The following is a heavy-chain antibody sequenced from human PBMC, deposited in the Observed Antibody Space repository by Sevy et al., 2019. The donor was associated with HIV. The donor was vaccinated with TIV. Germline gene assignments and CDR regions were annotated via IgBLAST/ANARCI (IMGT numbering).Heavy chain of an antibody. J-gene: IGHJ3*01. V-gene: IGHV3-7*01. CDR3: VRDGWSGDT. D-gene: IGHD3-3*01. CDR1: GFTFSTFW. Sequence: GGSLRLSCAASGFTFSTFWMSWVRQAPGKGLEWVANINQDGSEKYYVDSVKGRFTISRDNAKNSLYLQMITLRAEDTAVYYCVRDGWSGDTWGQGTMVTVS. CDR2: INQDGSEK.